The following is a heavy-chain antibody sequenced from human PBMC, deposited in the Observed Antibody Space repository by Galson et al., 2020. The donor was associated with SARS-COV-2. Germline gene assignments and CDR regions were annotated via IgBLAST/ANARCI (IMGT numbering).Heavy chain of an antibody. V-gene: IGHV4-34*01. J-gene: IGHJ6*02. CDR2: INHSGST. CDR1: GGSFSGYY. CDR3: ARRGRGV. D-gene: IGHD3-16*01. Sequence: SQTLSLTCAVYGGSFSGYYWSWIRQPPGKGLEWIGEINHSGSTNYNPSLKSRVTISVDTSKNQFSLKLSSVTAADTAVYYCARRGRGVWGQGTTVTVSS.